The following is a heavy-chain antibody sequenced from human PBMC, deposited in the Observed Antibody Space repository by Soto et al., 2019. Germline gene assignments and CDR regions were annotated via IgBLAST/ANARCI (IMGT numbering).Heavy chain of an antibody. CDR3: ARHFGXYYDFWSGYSPSGGMDV. CDR2: IDPSDSYT. V-gene: IGHV5-10-1*01. Sequence: GESLKISCKGSGYSFTIYWISWVRQMPGKGLEWMGRIDPSDSYTNYSPSFQGHVTISADKSISTAYLQWSSLKASDTAMYYCARHFGXYYDFWSGYSPSGGMDVWGQGTTVTVSS. J-gene: IGHJ6*02. D-gene: IGHD3-3*01. CDR1: GYSFTIYW.